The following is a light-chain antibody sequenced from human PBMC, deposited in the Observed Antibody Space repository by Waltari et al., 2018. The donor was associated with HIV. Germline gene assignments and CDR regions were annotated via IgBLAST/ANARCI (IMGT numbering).Light chain of an antibody. Sequence: EIVLTQSPGTLSLSPGERATLSCRASQSVSSSYLAWYQQKPGQAPRLLIYGTSKGATGIPDRFSGSGSGTAFTLTISRLEAEDFAVYYCQQYHSSPLTFGGGTKVDIK. CDR3: QQYHSSPLT. V-gene: IGKV3-20*01. CDR2: GTS. J-gene: IGKJ4*01. CDR1: QSVSSSY.